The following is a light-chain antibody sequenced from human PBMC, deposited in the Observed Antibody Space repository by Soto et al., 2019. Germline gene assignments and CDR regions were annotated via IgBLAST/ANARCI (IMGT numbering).Light chain of an antibody. CDR2: AAS. CDR3: QQSYSTPIT. Sequence: DIQMTQSPSSLSASVGDRVTITCRASQSISFYLNWYQQKPGNAPKVLIYAASNLQTGVPSRFSGSGSGTDFTLTINSLQPEDFATYSRQQSYSTPITFGQGTRLEI. CDR1: QSISFY. V-gene: IGKV1-39*01. J-gene: IGKJ5*01.